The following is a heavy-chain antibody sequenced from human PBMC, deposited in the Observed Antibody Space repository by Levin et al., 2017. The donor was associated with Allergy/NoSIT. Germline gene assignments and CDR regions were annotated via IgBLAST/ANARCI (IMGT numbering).Heavy chain of an antibody. V-gene: IGHV3-9*01. CDR3: ARDNIGLPDAFDI. CDR2: ISWNSGSI. CDR1: GFTFDDYA. D-gene: IGHD3-10*01. Sequence: SLKISCAASGFTFDDYAMHWVRQAPGKGLEWVSGISWNSGSIGYADSVKGRFTISRDNAKNSLYLQMNSLRTEDTALYYCARDNIGLPDAFDIWGQGTIVSVSS. J-gene: IGHJ3*02.